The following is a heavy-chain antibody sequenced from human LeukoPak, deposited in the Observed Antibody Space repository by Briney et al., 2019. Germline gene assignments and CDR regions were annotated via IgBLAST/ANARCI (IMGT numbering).Heavy chain of an antibody. CDR3: ATYYYGSGSYYPNWFDP. J-gene: IGHJ5*02. V-gene: IGHV3-21*01. Sequence: GGSLRLSCAASGFTFSSYSMNWVRQAPGKGLEWVSSISSSSSYIYYADSVKGRFTISRDNAKNSLYLQMNSLRAEDTAVYYCATYYYGSGSYYPNWFDPWGQGTLVTVSS. D-gene: IGHD3-10*01. CDR1: GFTFSSYS. CDR2: ISSSSSYI.